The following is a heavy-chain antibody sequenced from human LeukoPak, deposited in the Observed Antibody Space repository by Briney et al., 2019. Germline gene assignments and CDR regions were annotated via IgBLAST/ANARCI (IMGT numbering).Heavy chain of an antibody. D-gene: IGHD5-12*01. Sequence: PGGSLRLSCAASGFTFDDYAMHWVRHAPGKGVEWVSGISWNSGSIVYADSVKGRFTISRDNAKNSLYLQMNSLRAEDMALYYCAKGIVATIGLYFDYWGQGTLVTVSS. CDR3: AKGIVATIGLYFDY. CDR2: ISWNSGSI. CDR1: GFTFDDYA. V-gene: IGHV3-9*03. J-gene: IGHJ4*02.